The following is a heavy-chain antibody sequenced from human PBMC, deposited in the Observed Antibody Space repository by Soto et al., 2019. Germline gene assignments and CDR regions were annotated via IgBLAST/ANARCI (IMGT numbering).Heavy chain of an antibody. CDR3: AREYRRIVATIFFYYGMDV. CDR1: GFTFSSYG. Sequence: GGSLRLSCAASGFTFSSYGMHWVRQAPGKGLEWVAVIWYDGSNKYYADSVKGRFTISRDNSKNTLYLQMNSLRAEDTAVYYCAREYRRIVATIFFYYGMDVWGQGTTVTVSS. D-gene: IGHD5-12*01. CDR2: IWYDGSNK. J-gene: IGHJ6*02. V-gene: IGHV3-33*01.